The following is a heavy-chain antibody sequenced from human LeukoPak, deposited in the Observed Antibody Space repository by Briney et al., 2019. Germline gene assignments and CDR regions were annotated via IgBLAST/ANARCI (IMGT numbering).Heavy chain of an antibody. CDR2: ISSDGSNK. D-gene: IGHD3-10*01. V-gene: IGHV3-30*18. CDR1: GLSFNSCG. J-gene: IGHJ4*02. CDR3: AKGSGGSGSFYNHFDC. Sequence: PGRSLRLFCAASGLSFNSCGMHWVRQAPGKGLEWVAVISSDGSNKYYADSVRGRFTISRDNSKNTLSLQMNSLRTEDTAVFYCAKGSGGSGSFYNHFDCWGQGTLVTVSS.